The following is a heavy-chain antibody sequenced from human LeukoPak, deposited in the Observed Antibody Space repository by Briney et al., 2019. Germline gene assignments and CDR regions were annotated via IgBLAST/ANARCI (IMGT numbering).Heavy chain of an antibody. D-gene: IGHD6-13*01. J-gene: IGHJ4*02. CDR2: ISSRSSST. CDR3: AREIAAAGTDY. V-gene: IGHV3-11*05. Sequence: GGSLRLSCAASGFTFSDYYMSWIRLAPGKGLEWVSYISSRSSSTSYADSVKGRFTISRDNAKKSLYLQMNSLRAEDTAVYYCAREIAAAGTDYWGQGTLVTVSS. CDR1: GFTFSDYY.